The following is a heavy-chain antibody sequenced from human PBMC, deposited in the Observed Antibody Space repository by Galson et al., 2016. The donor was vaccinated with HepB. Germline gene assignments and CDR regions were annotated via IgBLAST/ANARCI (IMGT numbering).Heavy chain of an antibody. D-gene: IGHD3-3*01. CDR3: AATYYDFWSSYSVFDF. J-gene: IGHJ4*02. CDR2: IYYSGNT. CDR1: RGSVSSSGYY. V-gene: IGHV4-39*02. Sequence: ETLSLTCSVSRGSVSSSGYYWGWIRQPPGKGLEWIRSIYYSGNTYYNSSLKSRVTIAVDMSKNHFSLKLRSVTAADTAIYYCAATYYDFWSSYSVFDFWGQGTLVTVSS.